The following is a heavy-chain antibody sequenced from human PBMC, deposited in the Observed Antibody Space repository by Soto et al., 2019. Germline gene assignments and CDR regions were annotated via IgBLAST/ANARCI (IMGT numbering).Heavy chain of an antibody. CDR2: ISAYNGNT. CDR3: ARDTRRYSGSYYYYYGMDV. Sequence: ASVKVSCKASGYNFTSYGISWVRQAPGQGLEWMGWISAYNGNTNYAQKLQGRVTMTTDTSTSTAYMELRSLRSDDTAVYYCARDTRRYSGSYYYYYGMDVWGQGTTVTVSS. CDR1: GYNFTSYG. D-gene: IGHD1-26*01. J-gene: IGHJ6*02. V-gene: IGHV1-18*01.